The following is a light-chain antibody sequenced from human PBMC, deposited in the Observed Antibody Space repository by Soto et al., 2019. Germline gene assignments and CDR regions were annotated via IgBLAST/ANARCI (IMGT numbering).Light chain of an antibody. Sequence: QSALTQPRSVSGSPGQSVTISCTGTSGDGGAYDYVSWYQQHPGKAPKVLVYDVNKRPSGVPDRFSGSRSGNTASLTISGLQAEDEADYYCSSYAGSNNLVFGGGTKLTVL. V-gene: IGLV2-11*01. CDR3: SSYAGSNNLV. CDR1: SGDGGAYDY. J-gene: IGLJ2*01. CDR2: DVN.